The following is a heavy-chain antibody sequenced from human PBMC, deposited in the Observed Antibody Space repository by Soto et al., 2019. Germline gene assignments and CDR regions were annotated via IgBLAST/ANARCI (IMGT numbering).Heavy chain of an antibody. D-gene: IGHD6-13*01. CDR3: AGGQQLVRNY. CDR1: GGSISSYY. J-gene: IGHJ4*02. CDR2: IYHSGST. Sequence: SETLSLTCTVSGGSISSYYGGWFRQPPGKGLEWIGYIYHSGSTYYNPSLKSRVTISVDRSKNQFSLKLSSVTAADTAVYYCAGGQQLVRNYWGQGTLVTVSS. V-gene: IGHV4-59*04.